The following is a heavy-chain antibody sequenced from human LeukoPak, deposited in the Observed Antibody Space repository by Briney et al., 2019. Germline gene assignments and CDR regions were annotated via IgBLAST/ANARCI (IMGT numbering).Heavy chain of an antibody. J-gene: IGHJ4*02. Sequence: ASVKVSCKASGYTFTGYYMHWVRRAPGQGLEWMGWINPNSGGTNYAQKFQGRVTMTRDTSISTAYMELSRLRSDDTAVYYCARVPGIAAAATYWGQGTLVTVSS. CDR3: ARVPGIAAAATY. D-gene: IGHD6-13*01. V-gene: IGHV1-2*02. CDR2: INPNSGGT. CDR1: GYTFTGYY.